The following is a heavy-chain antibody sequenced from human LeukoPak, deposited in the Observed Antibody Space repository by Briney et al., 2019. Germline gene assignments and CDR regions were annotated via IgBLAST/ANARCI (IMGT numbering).Heavy chain of an antibody. J-gene: IGHJ5*02. CDR2: INPSGGST. Sequence: ASVKVSCKASGYTFTSYYMHWVRQAPGQGLEWMGIINPSGGSTSYAQKFQGRVTMTRDTSTSTVYMELSSLRSEDTAVYYSARAEESSWYQGWFDPWGQGTLVTVSS. CDR3: ARAEESSWYQGWFDP. CDR1: GYTFTSYY. V-gene: IGHV1-46*01. D-gene: IGHD6-13*01.